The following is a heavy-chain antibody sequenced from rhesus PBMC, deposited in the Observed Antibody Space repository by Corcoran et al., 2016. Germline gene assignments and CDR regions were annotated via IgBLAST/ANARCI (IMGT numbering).Heavy chain of an antibody. CDR3: ARANSGYYLDY. CDR2: MSGGGGSA. Sequence: QLQLQESGPGLVKPSETLSLTCAGSGGSTISNWLTWIRQPPGKGRECIGHMSGGGGSATYSPSLKSRVTISTDTSKNQIYLKLISVTAADTAVYSCARANSGYYLDYWGQGVLVTVSS. J-gene: IGHJ4*01. D-gene: IGHD3-28*01. CDR1: GGSTISNW. V-gene: IGHV4-173*01.